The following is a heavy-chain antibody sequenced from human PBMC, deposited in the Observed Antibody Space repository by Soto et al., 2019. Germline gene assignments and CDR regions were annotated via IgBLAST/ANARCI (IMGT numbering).Heavy chain of an antibody. Sequence: GGSLRLSCAASGFNFPGYSMNWVRQAPGKGLEWVASISSGSHYVYYADSVRGRFTISRDNARDSLHLQMNSLRAGDTAVYFCARDQSQGQMLLSYFDYWGQGTLVTVSS. CDR1: GFNFPGYS. CDR3: ARDQSQGQMLLSYFDY. CDR2: ISSGSHYV. J-gene: IGHJ4*02. D-gene: IGHD3-16*02. V-gene: IGHV3-21*04.